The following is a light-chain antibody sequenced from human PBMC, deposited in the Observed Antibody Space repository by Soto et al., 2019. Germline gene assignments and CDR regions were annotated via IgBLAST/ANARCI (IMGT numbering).Light chain of an antibody. CDR2: AVN. V-gene: IGLV2-14*03. CDR3: SSYTSSSTHV. Sequence: QSALTQPASVSGSPGQSITISFTGTSSDIGAFTFVSWYQQHPGKVPTLMIFAVNRRPSGVSDRFSGSKSGNTASLTISGLQAEDEGDNYYSSYTSSSTHVFGSGTKVTV. J-gene: IGLJ1*01. CDR1: SSDIGAFTF.